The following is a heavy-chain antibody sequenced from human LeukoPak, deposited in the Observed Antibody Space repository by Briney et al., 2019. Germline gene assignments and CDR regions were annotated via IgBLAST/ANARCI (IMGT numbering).Heavy chain of an antibody. J-gene: IGHJ4*02. CDR2: IIPILGIA. CDR3: ARGGYYKPSAHFDY. D-gene: IGHD3-9*01. V-gene: IGHV1-69*02. CDR1: GGTFSSYT. Sequence: AASVKVSCKASGGTFSSYTISWVRQAPGQGLEWMGRIIPILGIANYAQKFQGRVTITADKSTSTAYMELRSLRSDDTAVYYCARGGYYKPSAHFDYWGQGTLVTVSS.